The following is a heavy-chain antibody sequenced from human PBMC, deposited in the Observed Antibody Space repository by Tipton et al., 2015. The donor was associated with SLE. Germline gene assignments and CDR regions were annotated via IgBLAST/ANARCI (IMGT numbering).Heavy chain of an antibody. D-gene: IGHD3-10*01. CDR2: IYASDSDT. Sequence: VQLVQSGGEVKKPGESLKISCKGSGYSFTNYWIGWVRQMPGKGLECMGIIYASDSDTRYSPSFQGQVTISVDKSISTAYLQWSSLKASDTAMYYCARPGRGQSDYFDYWGQGTLVTVSS. V-gene: IGHV5-51*03. J-gene: IGHJ4*02. CDR3: ARPGRGQSDYFDY. CDR1: GYSFTNYW.